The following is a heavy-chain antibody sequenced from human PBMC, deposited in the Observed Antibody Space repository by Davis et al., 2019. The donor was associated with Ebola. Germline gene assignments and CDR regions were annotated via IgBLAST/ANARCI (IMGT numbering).Heavy chain of an antibody. Sequence: AASVQVSCKASGYTFTGYYVHWVRQPPGQGLEWMGRIHPNSGDTKYAQKFQGRVTMTRDTSISTAYMELSRLRSDDTVVYYCARGNGITGTIDYWGQGTLASVSS. CDR1: GYTFTGYY. CDR3: ARGNGITGTIDY. CDR2: IHPNSGDT. V-gene: IGHV1-2*05. D-gene: IGHD1-20*01. J-gene: IGHJ4*02.